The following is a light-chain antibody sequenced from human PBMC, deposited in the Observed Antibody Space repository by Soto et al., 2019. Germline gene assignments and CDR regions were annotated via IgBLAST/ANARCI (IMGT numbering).Light chain of an antibody. CDR3: QQRSNWPPLIT. CDR2: DAS. CDR1: QSVTTY. J-gene: IGKJ5*01. Sequence: EIVLTQSPATLSLSPGERATLSCRASQSVTTYLAWYQQKPGQAPRLLIYDASTRATGIPARFSGSGSGTDFTFTISSLEPEDFALYYCQQRSNWPPLITYGQGTRLEIK. V-gene: IGKV3-11*01.